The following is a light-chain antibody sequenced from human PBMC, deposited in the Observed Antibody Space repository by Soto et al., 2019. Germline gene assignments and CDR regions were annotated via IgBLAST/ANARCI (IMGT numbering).Light chain of an antibody. V-gene: IGLV2-11*01. J-gene: IGLJ2*01. CDR2: DVF. CDR3: SSYAGTYTFVV. Sequence: QSALTQPRSVSGSPGQSVTISCTGTSNDVGAYDYVSWYQQHPGKAPKLIVYDVFKRPSGVPDRFSGSKSGYTASLTISGLQADDDSDYYCSSYAGTYTFVVFGGGTKLTVL. CDR1: SNDVGAYDY.